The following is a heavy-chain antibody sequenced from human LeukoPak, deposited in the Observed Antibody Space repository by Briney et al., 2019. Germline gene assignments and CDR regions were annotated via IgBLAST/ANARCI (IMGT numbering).Heavy chain of an antibody. CDR2: IIPIFGTA. CDR1: GGTFSSYA. CDR3: AAMIVVVPTDY. V-gene: IGHV1-69*13. Sequence: VKVSCKASGGTFSSYAISWVRQAPGQGLEWMGGIIPIFGTANYAQKFQGRVTITADESTSTAYMELSSLRSEDTAVYYCAAMIVVVPTDYWGQGTLVTVSS. J-gene: IGHJ4*02. D-gene: IGHD3-22*01.